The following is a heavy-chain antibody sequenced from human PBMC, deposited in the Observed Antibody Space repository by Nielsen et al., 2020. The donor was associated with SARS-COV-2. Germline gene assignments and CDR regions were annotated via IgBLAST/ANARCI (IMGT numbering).Heavy chain of an antibody. CDR3: ARGIVVVPAAIPGLGFDY. V-gene: IGHV3-11*05. CDR2: ISSSSSYT. CDR1: GFTFSDYY. J-gene: IGHJ4*02. D-gene: IGHD2-2*01. Sequence: GGSLRLSCAASGFTFSDYYMSWIRQAPGKGLEWVSYISSSSSYTNYADSVKGRFTISRDNSKNTLYLQMNSLRAEDTAVYYCARGIVVVPAAIPGLGFDYWGQGTLVTVSS.